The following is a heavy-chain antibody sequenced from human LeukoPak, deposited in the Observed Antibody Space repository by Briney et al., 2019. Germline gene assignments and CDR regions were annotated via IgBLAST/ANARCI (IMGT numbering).Heavy chain of an antibody. J-gene: IGHJ5*02. D-gene: IGHD3-22*01. V-gene: IGHV1-46*01. CDR3: ARDFRVYDSSGYYYALGS. CDR2: INPSGGST. CDR1: GYTFTGYY. Sequence: GASVKVSCKASGYTFTGYYMHWVRQAPGQGLEWMGIINPSGGSTSYAQKFQGRVTMTRDTSTSTVYMELSSLRSEDTAVYYCARDFRVYDSSGYYYALGSWGQGTLVTVSS.